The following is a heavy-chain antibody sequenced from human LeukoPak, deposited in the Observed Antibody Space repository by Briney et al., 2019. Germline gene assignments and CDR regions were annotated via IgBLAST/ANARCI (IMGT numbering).Heavy chain of an antibody. J-gene: IGHJ4*02. CDR2: ISGSGVST. CDR1: GFTFSGYA. Sequence: GGSLRLSCAASGFTFSGYAMSWVRQAPGKGLEWLSTISGSGVSTYYADSVKGRFTISRDNSKNTLYLQMNSLRAEDTAVYYCAKGASGWHFFDYWGQGTLVTVSS. D-gene: IGHD6-19*01. CDR3: AKGASGWHFFDY. V-gene: IGHV3-23*01.